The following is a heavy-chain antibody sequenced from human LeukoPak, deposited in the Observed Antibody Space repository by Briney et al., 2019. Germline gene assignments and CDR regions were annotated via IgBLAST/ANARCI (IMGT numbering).Heavy chain of an antibody. D-gene: IGHD3-3*01. CDR1: GGSFSGYY. J-gene: IGHJ1*01. CDR3: ARRLLRLQGYFQH. CDR2: INHSGST. V-gene: IGHV4-34*01. Sequence: SETLSLTCAVYGGSFSGYYWSWIRQPPGKGLEWIGEINHSGSTNYNPPLKSRVTISVDTSKNQFSLKLSSVTAADTAVYYCARRLLRLQGYFQHWGQGTLVTVSS.